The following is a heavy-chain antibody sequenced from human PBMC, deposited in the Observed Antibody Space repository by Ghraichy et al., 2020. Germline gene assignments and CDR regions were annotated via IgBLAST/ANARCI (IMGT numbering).Heavy chain of an antibody. CDR2: IYYSGST. CDR3: ARGMGFSTYYDFWGGYYRGDYYYYYYMDV. Sequence: SQTLSLTCTVSGGSISSYYWSWIRQPPGKGLEWIGYIYYSGSTNYNPSLKSRVTISVDTSKNQFSLKLSSVTAADTAVYYCARGMGFSTYYDFWGGYYRGDYYYYYYMDVWGKGTTVTVSS. CDR1: GGSISSYY. J-gene: IGHJ6*03. D-gene: IGHD3-3*01. V-gene: IGHV4-59*01.